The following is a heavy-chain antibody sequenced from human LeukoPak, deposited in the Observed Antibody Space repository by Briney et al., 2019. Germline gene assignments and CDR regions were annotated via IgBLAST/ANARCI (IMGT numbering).Heavy chain of an antibody. J-gene: IGHJ4*02. D-gene: IGHD3-22*01. V-gene: IGHV4-31*03. Sequence: PSGTLSLTCTVSGGSISSGGYYWSWIRQHPGKGLEWIGYIYYSGSTYYNPSLKSRVTISVDTSKNQFSLKLSSVTAADTAVYYCARDSSGRGIDYWGQGTLVTVSP. CDR3: ARDSSGRGIDY. CDR2: IYYSGST. CDR1: GGSISSGGYY.